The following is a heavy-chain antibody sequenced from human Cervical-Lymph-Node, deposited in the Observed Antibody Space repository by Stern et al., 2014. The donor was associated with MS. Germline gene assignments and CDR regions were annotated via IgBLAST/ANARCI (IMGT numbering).Heavy chain of an antibody. CDR2: LHPNSGDT. CDR1: GYSFTGYF. J-gene: IGHJ4*02. Sequence: QVQLVQSGAEVKKPGASVKVSCKASGYSFTGYFLHWVRQAPGTGLYWIGWLHPNSGDTNYAQKFHGRVTMTRDSSSSTAYMELSSLRSDDTAVYYCARDGRSSYGSGSYYSSGYWGQGTLVTVSS. D-gene: IGHD3-10*01. CDR3: ARDGRSSYGSGSYYSSGY. V-gene: IGHV1-2*02.